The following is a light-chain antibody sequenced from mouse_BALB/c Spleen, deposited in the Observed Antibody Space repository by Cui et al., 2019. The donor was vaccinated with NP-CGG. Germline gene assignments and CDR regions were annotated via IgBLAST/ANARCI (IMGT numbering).Light chain of an antibody. CDR2: GTN. CDR3: ALWYSNHWV. J-gene: IGLJ1*01. CDR1: TGAVTTSNY. Sequence: QTVVTQESALTTSPGETVTLTCRSSTGAVTTSNYANWVQEKPDYLFTGLIGGTNNQAPGVPARFSGSLIGDKAALTITGAQTEDEAIYFCALWYSNHWVFGGGTKLTVL. V-gene: IGLV1*01.